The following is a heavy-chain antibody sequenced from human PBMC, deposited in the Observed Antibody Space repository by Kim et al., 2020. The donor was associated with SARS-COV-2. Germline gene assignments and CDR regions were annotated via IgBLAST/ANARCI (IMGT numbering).Heavy chain of an antibody. D-gene: IGHD5-18*01. CDR1: GGSISSYY. Sequence: SETLSLTCTVSGGSISSYYWSWIRQPPGKGLEWIGYIYYSGSTNYNPSLKSRVTISVDTSKNQFSLKLSSVTAADTAVYYCARVGRILWLNAFDIWGQGTMVTVFS. V-gene: IGHV4-59*13. CDR2: IYYSGST. J-gene: IGHJ3*02. CDR3: ARVGRILWLNAFDI.